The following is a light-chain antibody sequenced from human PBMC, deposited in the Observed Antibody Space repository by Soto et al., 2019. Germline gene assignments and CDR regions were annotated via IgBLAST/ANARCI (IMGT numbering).Light chain of an antibody. CDR1: SSNIGAGYD. V-gene: IGLV1-40*01. Sequence: QSVLTQPPSVSGAPGRRVTISCTGSSSNIGAGYDVHWYQQLPGTAPKLIIYGNSNRPSGVPDRFSGSKSGTSASLAITGLQAEDEADYYCQSYDSSLSGVVFGGGTKLTVL. J-gene: IGLJ2*01. CDR3: QSYDSSLSGVV. CDR2: GNS.